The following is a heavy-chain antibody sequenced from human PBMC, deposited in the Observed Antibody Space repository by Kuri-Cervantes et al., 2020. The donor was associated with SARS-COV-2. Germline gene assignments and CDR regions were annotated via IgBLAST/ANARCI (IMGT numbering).Heavy chain of an antibody. CDR1: GFTFSSYD. CDR3: ARGDVQSGVDAFDI. D-gene: IGHD1-1*01. J-gene: IGHJ3*02. CDR2: IGTAGDT. Sequence: GESLKISCAASGFTFSSYDMHWVRQATGKGLEWVSAIGTAGDTYYPGSVKGRFTISRENAKSSLYLQMNSLRAGDTAVYYCARGDVQSGVDAFDIWGQGTMVTDSS. V-gene: IGHV3-13*04.